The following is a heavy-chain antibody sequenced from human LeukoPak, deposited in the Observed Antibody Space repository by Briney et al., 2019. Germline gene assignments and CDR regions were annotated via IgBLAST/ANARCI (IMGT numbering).Heavy chain of an antibody. D-gene: IGHD5-12*01. J-gene: IGHJ5*02. CDR3: ARDVWLGLNPGYWFDP. CDR1: GYTFTSYA. CDR2: INAGNGNT. V-gene: IGHV1-3*01. Sequence: GASVKVSSKASGYTFTSYAMHWVRQAPGQRLEWMGWINAGNGNTKYSQKFQGRVTITRDTSASTAYMELSSLRSEDTAVYYCARDVWLGLNPGYWFDPWGQGTLVTVSS.